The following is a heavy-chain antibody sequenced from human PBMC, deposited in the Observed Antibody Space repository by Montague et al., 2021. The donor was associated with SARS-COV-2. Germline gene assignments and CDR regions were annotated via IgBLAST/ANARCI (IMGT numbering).Heavy chain of an antibody. CDR2: NFYTGST. V-gene: IGHV4-39*01. CDR3: ARRRLDFYDSRHWFDP. J-gene: IGHJ5*02. Sequence: GKNFYTGSTIYNSSLKSRVTISIDTSKNQYSLELNSVTAADTAVYYCARRRLDFYDSRHWFDPWGQGALVTVPS. D-gene: IGHD3-22*01.